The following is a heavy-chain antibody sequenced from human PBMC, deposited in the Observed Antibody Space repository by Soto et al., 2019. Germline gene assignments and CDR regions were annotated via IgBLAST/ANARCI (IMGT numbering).Heavy chain of an antibody. D-gene: IGHD6-6*01. CDR1: GFTFSDYY. J-gene: IGHJ6*03. V-gene: IGHV3-11*01. CDR2: ISSSGSTI. Sequence: QVQLVESGGGLVKPGGSLRLSCAASGFTFSDYYMSWIRQAPGKGLEWVSYISSSGSTIYYADSVKGRFTISRDNTENSLYLQKNSLRAEETAVDYCAGVNAVGGAARHFPQYYYYYYMDVWGKGTTVTVSS. CDR3: AGVNAVGGAARHFPQYYYYYYMDV.